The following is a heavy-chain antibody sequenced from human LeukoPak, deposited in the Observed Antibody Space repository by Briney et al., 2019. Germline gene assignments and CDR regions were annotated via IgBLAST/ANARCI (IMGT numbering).Heavy chain of an antibody. CDR3: SSGTYYNGFEY. V-gene: IGHV3-15*01. Sequence: GGSLRLSCAASGFTLSNAWMTWVRQAPGKGLEWVGRIRSKTDGGTTEYAAPVKGRFTISRDDSRNTLYLQMNSLKTEDTAVYYCSSGTYYNGFEYWGQGTLVTVSS. CDR1: GFTLSNAW. J-gene: IGHJ4*02. D-gene: IGHD3-10*01. CDR2: IRSKTDGGTT.